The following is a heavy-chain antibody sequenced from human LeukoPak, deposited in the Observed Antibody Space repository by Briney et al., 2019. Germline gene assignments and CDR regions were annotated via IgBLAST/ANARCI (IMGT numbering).Heavy chain of an antibody. V-gene: IGHV3-30*18. D-gene: IGHD6-13*01. Sequence: GGSLRLSCAASGLTFSSYGMHWVRQAPGKGLEWVAVISYDGSNKYYADSVKGRFTISRDNSKNTLYLQMNSLRAEDTAVYYCAKGEGIAAAGYFDYWGQGTLVTVSS. CDR2: ISYDGSNK. CDR1: GLTFSSYG. J-gene: IGHJ4*02. CDR3: AKGEGIAAAGYFDY.